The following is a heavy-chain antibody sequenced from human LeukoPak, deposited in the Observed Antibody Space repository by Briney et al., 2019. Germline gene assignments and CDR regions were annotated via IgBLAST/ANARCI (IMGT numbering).Heavy chain of an antibody. D-gene: IGHD1-26*01. CDR1: GFSLSTSGVG. J-gene: IGHJ4*02. CDR2: IYWDDDK. V-gene: IGHV2-5*02. CDR3: AHRRFSGSDRAFDY. Sequence: ASGPTLVKPTQTLTLTCTFSGFSLSTSGVGVGWIRQPPVKALEWLALIYWDDDKRYSPSLKNRLTITKDTSKNQVVLTMTNMDPVDTATYYCAHRRFSGSDRAFDYWGQETLVTVSS.